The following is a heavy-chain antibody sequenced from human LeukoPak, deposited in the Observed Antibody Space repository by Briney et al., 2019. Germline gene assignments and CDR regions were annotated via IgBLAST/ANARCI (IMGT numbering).Heavy chain of an antibody. J-gene: IGHJ5*02. D-gene: IGHD3-22*01. V-gene: IGHV1-69*13. CDR2: IIPIFGTA. CDR3: ARDPTPYYDSSGYWVNNWFDP. Sequence: VASVKVSCKASGYTFTDYYMHWVRQAPGQGLEWMGGIIPIFGTANYAQKFQGRVTITADESTSTAYMELSSLRSEDTAVYYCARDPTPYYDSSGYWVNNWFDPWGQGTLVTVSS. CDR1: GYTFTDYY.